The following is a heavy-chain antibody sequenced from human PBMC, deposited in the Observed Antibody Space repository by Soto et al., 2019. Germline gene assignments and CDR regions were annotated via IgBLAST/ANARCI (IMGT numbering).Heavy chain of an antibody. J-gene: IGHJ5*02. CDR1: GGSISSGGDY. D-gene: IGHD3-22*01. CDR3: ARVITVDSSGYYDWFDP. CDR2: IYYSGST. V-gene: IGHV4-31*03. Sequence: SETLSLTCPVSGGSISSGGDYWGWVRQHPGDGREWMRYIYYSGSTDYNPCVKSRFPMSVDTSKNQLSLKLSSVTAADTAVYYCARVITVDSSGYYDWFDPWGQGTLVTVSS.